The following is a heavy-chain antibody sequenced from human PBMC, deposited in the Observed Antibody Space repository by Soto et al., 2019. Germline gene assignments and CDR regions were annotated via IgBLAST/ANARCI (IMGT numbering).Heavy chain of an antibody. CDR3: ARQPTIFGVVIHYYYGMDV. D-gene: IGHD3-3*01. J-gene: IGHJ6*02. CDR2: IYPGDSDT. CDR1: GYSFTSYW. V-gene: IGHV5-51*01. Sequence: PGESLKISCKGSGYSFTSYWIGWVRQMPGKGLEWMGIIYPGDSDTRYSPSFQGQVTISADKSISTAYLQWSSLKASDTAMYYCARQPTIFGVVIHYYYGMDVWGQGTTVTVSS.